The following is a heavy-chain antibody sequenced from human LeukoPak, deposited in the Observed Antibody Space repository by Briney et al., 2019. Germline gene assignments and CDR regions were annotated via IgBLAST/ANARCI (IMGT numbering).Heavy chain of an antibody. CDR1: GGSISSSGYY. CDR2: IYHSGST. Sequence: AETLSLTCTVSGGSISSSGYYWGWIRQPPGKGLEWIGSIYHSGSTYYNPSLKSRVTISVDTSKNQFSLKLTSVTAADTAVYYCARHPSGRMWLQQGGWFDPWGQGTLVTVSS. J-gene: IGHJ5*02. CDR3: ARHPSGRMWLQQGGWFDP. D-gene: IGHD5-24*01. V-gene: IGHV4-39*01.